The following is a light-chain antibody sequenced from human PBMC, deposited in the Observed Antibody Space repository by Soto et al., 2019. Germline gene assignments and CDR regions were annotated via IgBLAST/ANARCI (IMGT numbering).Light chain of an antibody. V-gene: IGKV3-15*01. J-gene: IGKJ5*01. Sequence: EIVLTQSPATLSVSPGERATLSCRASQSVSSNLAWYQQKPGQAPRLLIYGASTRATGIPARFSGSVSGTEFTLTISSLQSEDFAVYYCQQYNNWPPITLGQGTRLAIK. CDR3: QQYNNWPPIT. CDR2: GAS. CDR1: QSVSSN.